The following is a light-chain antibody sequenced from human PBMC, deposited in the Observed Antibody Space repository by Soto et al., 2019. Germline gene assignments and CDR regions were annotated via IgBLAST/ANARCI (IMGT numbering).Light chain of an antibody. CDR2: KAS. CDR1: QNINTW. Sequence: IQMTQSPSTLSASVGDRVTITCRASQNINTWLAWYQQKQGAPPKHLIFKASHLQSGVSSRFSGAGSGTRFTLTISGLQPDDFATYYCSQSSNYVWTFGQGTKVEVK. V-gene: IGKV1-5*03. CDR3: SQSSNYVWT. J-gene: IGKJ1*01.